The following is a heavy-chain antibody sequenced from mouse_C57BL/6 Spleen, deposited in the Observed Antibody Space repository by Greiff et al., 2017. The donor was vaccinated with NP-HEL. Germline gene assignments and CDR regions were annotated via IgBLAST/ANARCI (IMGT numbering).Heavy chain of an antibody. Sequence: EVQLQQSGAELVRPGASVKLSCTASGFYIKDYYMHWVKQRPEQGLEWIGRIDPEDGDTEYAPKFQGKATMTADTSSNTAYLQLSSLTSEDTAVYYCTTTGYDYGDYAMDYWGQGTSVTVSS. CDR2: IDPEDGDT. J-gene: IGHJ4*01. CDR3: TTTGYDYGDYAMDY. D-gene: IGHD2-4*01. CDR1: GFYIKDYY. V-gene: IGHV14-1*01.